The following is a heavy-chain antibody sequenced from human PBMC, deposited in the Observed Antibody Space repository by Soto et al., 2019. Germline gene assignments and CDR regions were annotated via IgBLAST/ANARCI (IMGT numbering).Heavy chain of an antibody. D-gene: IGHD3-22*01. CDR3: ARYPAPNYYDSSGYYPYYYGMDV. Sequence: SETLSLTCTVSGGSISSGGYYWSWIRQHPGKGLEWIGYIYYSGSTYYNPSLKSRVTISVDTSKNQFSLKLSSVTAADTAVYYCARYPAPNYYDSSGYYPYYYGMDVWGQGTTVTVSS. V-gene: IGHV4-31*03. CDR2: IYYSGST. J-gene: IGHJ6*02. CDR1: GGSISSGGYY.